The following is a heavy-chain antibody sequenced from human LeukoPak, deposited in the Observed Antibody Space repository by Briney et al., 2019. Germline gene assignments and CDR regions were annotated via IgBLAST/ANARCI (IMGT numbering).Heavy chain of an antibody. CDR1: GYTFTGYY. J-gene: IGHJ4*02. Sequence: ASVKVSCKAYGYTFTGYYMHWVRQAPGQGLEWMGWINPNSGGTNYAQKFQGRVTITRKTSISTAYMELSRLRSDGTAVYYCARGASEAEDYWGQGTLVTVSS. V-gene: IGHV1-2*02. CDR3: ARGASEAEDY. CDR2: INPNSGGT.